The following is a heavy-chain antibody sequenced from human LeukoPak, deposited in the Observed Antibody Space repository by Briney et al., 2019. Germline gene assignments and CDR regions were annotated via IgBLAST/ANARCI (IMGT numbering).Heavy chain of an antibody. J-gene: IGHJ4*02. CDR1: GFTFSSYA. Sequence: GGSLRLSCAASGFTFSSYAMHWVRQAPGKGLEWVAVISYDGSNKYYADSVKGRFTISRDNSKNTLYLQMNSLRAEDTAVYYCARDPWGIYGDYGVDYWGQGTLVTVFS. V-gene: IGHV3-30*04. CDR3: ARDPWGIYGDYGVDY. CDR2: ISYDGSNK. D-gene: IGHD4-17*01.